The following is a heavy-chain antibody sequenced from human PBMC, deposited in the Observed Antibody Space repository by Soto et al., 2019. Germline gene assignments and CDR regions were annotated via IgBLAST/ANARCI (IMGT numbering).Heavy chain of an antibody. CDR3: ATGYSSGWYYFDY. V-gene: IGHV3-21*01. Sequence: EVQLVESGGGLVKPGGSLRLSCAASGFTFSSYSMNWVRQAPGKGLEWVSSISSSSSYIYYADSVKGRFTISRDNAKNSPYLQMNSLRAEDTAVYYCATGYSSGWYYFDYWGQGTLVTVSS. CDR1: GFTFSSYS. CDR2: ISSSSSYI. J-gene: IGHJ4*02. D-gene: IGHD6-19*01.